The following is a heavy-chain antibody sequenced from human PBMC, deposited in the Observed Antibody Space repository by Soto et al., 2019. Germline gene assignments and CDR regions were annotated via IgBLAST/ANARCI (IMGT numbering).Heavy chain of an antibody. Sequence: PSETLSLSCAVSGGSISSGGYSWSWIRQPPGKGLEWIGYIYHSGSTYYNPSLKSRVTISVDRSKNQFSLKLSSVTAADTAVYYCARGDSGYDYYAFDIWGQGTMVTVSS. CDR3: ARGDSGYDYYAFDI. D-gene: IGHD5-12*01. CDR1: GGSISSGGYS. CDR2: IYHSGST. V-gene: IGHV4-30-2*01. J-gene: IGHJ3*02.